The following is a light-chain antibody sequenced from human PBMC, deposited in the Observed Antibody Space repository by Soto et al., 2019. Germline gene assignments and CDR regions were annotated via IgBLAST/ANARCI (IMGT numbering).Light chain of an antibody. Sequence: QSVLTQPPSVSGAPGQRVTISCTGSSSNIGAGYHVHWYQQLPGTAPKLLIYGNSNRPSGVPDRFSGSKSGTSASLAITGLQDEDQADYYCQSYASSLSGSVFGGGTKVTVL. CDR2: GNS. V-gene: IGLV1-40*01. CDR3: QSYASSLSGSV. CDR1: SSNIGAGYH. J-gene: IGLJ3*02.